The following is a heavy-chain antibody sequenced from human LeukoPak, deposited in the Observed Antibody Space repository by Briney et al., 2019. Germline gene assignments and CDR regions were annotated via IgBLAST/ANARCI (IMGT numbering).Heavy chain of an antibody. CDR3: AREGYCSSTSCYPGYAFDI. D-gene: IGHD2-2*01. J-gene: IGHJ3*02. CDR1: GFTFSSYW. V-gene: IGHV3-7*01. Sequence: GGSLRLSCAASGFTFSSYWMSWVRQAPGKGLEWVANIKQDGSEKYYVDSVKGRFTISRDNAKNSLYLQMNSLRAEDTAVYYCAREGYCSSTSCYPGYAFDIWGQGTMVTVSS. CDR2: IKQDGSEK.